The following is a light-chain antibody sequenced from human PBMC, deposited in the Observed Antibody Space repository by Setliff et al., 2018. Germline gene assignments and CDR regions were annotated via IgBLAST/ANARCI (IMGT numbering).Light chain of an antibody. CDR3: QSYDSSLSGYV. J-gene: IGLJ1*01. CDR2: GST. Sequence: QSALTQPPSVSGAPGQRVTISCTGSSSNIGAGYDVHWYQQLPGTAPKLLIYGSTDRPSGFPDRFSGSKSGTSASLAITGLQAEDEADYYCQSYDSSLSGYVFGTGTKGTVL. V-gene: IGLV1-40*01. CDR1: SSNIGAGYD.